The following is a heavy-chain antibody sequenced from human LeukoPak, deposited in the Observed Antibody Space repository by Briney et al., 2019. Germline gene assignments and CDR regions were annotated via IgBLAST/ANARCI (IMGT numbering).Heavy chain of an antibody. D-gene: IGHD1-14*01. CDR2: IYYSGST. J-gene: IGHJ5*02. V-gene: IGHV4-39*01. CDR3: ARTVTTIHCFDP. Sequence: PSETLSLTCTVSGGSISSSSYYWGWIRQPPGKGLEWIGSIYYSGSTYYNPSLKSRVTISVDTSKNQFSLKLSSVTAADTAVYYCARTVTTIHCFDPWGQGALVTVSS. CDR1: GGSISSSSYY.